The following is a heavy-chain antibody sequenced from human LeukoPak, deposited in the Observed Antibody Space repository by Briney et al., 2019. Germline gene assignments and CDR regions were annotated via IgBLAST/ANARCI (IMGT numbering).Heavy chain of an antibody. J-gene: IGHJ4*02. CDR2: IYYSGST. V-gene: IGHV4-31*03. CDR3: ARVLGTTKQLGGYYFDY. D-gene: IGHD6-13*01. CDR1: GGSISSGCYY. Sequence: SETLSLTCTVSGGSISSGCYYWSCIRQHPGKGLEWIGYIYYSGSTYYNPSLKSRVTISVDTSKNQFSLKLSSVTAADTAVYYCARVLGTTKQLGGYYFDYWGQGTLVTVSS.